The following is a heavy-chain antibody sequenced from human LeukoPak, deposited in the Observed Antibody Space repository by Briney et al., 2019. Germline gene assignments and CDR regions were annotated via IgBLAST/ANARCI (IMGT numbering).Heavy chain of an antibody. CDR1: GFTFSSYA. V-gene: IGHV3-23*01. J-gene: IGHJ4*02. Sequence: GGSLRLSCAASGFTFSSYAMTWVRQAPGKGLEWVSAISGSGGSTYYADSVKGRFTISRDNSKNTLYLQMNSLRAEDTAVYYCAKLRDYDSSGYYYDGLDYWGQGTLVTVSS. CDR3: AKLRDYDSSGYYYDGLDY. CDR2: ISGSGGST. D-gene: IGHD3-22*01.